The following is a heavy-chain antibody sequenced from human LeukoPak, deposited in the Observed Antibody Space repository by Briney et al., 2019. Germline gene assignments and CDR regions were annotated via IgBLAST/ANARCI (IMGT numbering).Heavy chain of an antibody. CDR1: GYTFTGYY. V-gene: IGHV1-2*02. Sequence: ASVKVSCKASGYTFTGYYMHWVRQAPGQGLEWMGWINPNSGGTNCAQKFQGRVTMTTDTSTSTAYMELRSLRSDDTAVYYCARDGYNYYFDYWGQGTLVTVSS. CDR2: INPNSGGT. CDR3: ARDGYNYYFDY. J-gene: IGHJ4*02. D-gene: IGHD5-24*01.